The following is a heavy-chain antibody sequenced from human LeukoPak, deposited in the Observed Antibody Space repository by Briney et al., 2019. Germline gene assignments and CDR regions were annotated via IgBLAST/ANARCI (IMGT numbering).Heavy chain of an antibody. V-gene: IGHV4-4*07. D-gene: IGHD1-7*01. Sequence: PSETLSSTRTVSGGSSSSYYWSWIRQPAGNGLEWIGRIYSSGTTNYNPSLKSRVTMSVDTSKYQISLKLSSVTAADTAVYYCARGLGTINFDYWGQGTLVTVSS. CDR3: ARGLGTINFDY. J-gene: IGHJ4*02. CDR1: GGSSSSYY. CDR2: IYSSGTT.